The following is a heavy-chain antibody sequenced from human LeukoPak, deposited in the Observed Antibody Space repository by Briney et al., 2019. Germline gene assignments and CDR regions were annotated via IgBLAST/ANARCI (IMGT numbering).Heavy chain of an antibody. Sequence: VASVKVSCKASGGTFSSYAISWVRQAPGQGLEWMGRIIPILGIANYAQKFQGRVTITADKSTSTAYMELSSLRSEDTAVYYCAREADVVVVADTGAFDIWGQGTMVTVSS. D-gene: IGHD2-15*01. J-gene: IGHJ3*02. CDR1: GGTFSSYA. V-gene: IGHV1-69*04. CDR3: AREADVVVVADTGAFDI. CDR2: IIPILGIA.